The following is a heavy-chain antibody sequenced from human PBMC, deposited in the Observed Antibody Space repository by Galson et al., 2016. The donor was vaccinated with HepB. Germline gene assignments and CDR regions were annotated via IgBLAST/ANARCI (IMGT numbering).Heavy chain of an antibody. CDR2: ISWNSGNI. CDR3: AKGDSPHMKTSGGVTIMYYFDY. D-gene: IGHD3-16*01. V-gene: IGHV3-9*01. CDR1: GFTFDDYA. Sequence: SLRLSCAASGFTFDDYALHWVRQAPGKGLEWVSGISWNSGNIDYADSVRGRFTISRDNAKTSLYLQMNSLRVDDTAVYYCAKGDSPHMKTSGGVTIMYYFDYWGRGTQVTVSS. J-gene: IGHJ4*02.